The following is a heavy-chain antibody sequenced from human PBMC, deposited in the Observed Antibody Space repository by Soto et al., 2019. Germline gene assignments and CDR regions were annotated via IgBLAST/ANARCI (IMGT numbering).Heavy chain of an antibody. CDR1: GGAISKCL. D-gene: IGHD2-2*01. CDR2: IYYSAST. Sequence: TLSLTCNVSGGAISKCLLSWVRRPPAKGLEWIGYIYYSASTNYNPSLKSRVTISVDTSKNQFSLKLSSVTAADTAVYYCARGYCSSTTCYSRTFDYWGQGALVTVSS. J-gene: IGHJ4*02. V-gene: IGHV4-59*01. CDR3: ARGYCSSTTCYSRTFDY.